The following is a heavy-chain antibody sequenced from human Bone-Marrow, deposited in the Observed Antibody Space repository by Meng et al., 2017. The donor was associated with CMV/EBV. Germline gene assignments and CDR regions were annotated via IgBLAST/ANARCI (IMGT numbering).Heavy chain of an antibody. CDR1: GYTFIAYY. Sequence: ASVKVSCKASGYTFIAYYIYWVRQAPGQGLEWMGWINPKSGDTNCAEKFQGRVTMTRDTSINTAYMEVNGLKPDDTAIYYCATDLGSGWFLGYWGQGFLV. V-gene: IGHV1-2*02. CDR3: ATDLGSGWFLGY. D-gene: IGHD6-19*01. J-gene: IGHJ4*02. CDR2: INPKSGDT.